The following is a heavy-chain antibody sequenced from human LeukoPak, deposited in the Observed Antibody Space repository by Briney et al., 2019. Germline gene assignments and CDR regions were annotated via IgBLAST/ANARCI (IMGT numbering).Heavy chain of an antibody. J-gene: IGHJ4*02. CDR1: GFSFSNFW. V-gene: IGHV3-74*01. Sequence: GGSLRLSCAASGFSFSNFWMHWGRQAPGEGLVWVSRISPDGSEITYADSVKGRFTISRDNAKNTLYLQLSSLRAEDTAVYYCARDMWGSFDYWGQGALVTVSS. CDR3: ARDMWGSFDY. CDR2: ISPDGSEI. D-gene: IGHD7-27*01.